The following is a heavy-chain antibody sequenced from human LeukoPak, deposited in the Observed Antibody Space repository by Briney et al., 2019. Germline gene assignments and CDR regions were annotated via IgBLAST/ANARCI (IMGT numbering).Heavy chain of an antibody. V-gene: IGHV3-9*01. Sequence: GRSLRLSCAASGFTFDDYVMHWVRQAPGKGLEWVSGISWNSGSRGYADPVKGRFTISRDNAKNSLYLQMNSLRAEDTALYYCAKDIGYSYGPPRYFDYWGQGTLVTVSS. J-gene: IGHJ4*02. CDR1: GFTFDDYV. CDR3: AKDIGYSYGPPRYFDY. CDR2: ISWNSGSR. D-gene: IGHD5-18*01.